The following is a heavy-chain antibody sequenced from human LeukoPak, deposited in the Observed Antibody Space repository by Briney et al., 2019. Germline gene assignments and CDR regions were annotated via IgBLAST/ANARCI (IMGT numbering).Heavy chain of an antibody. D-gene: IGHD2-2*01. J-gene: IGHJ5*02. Sequence: SETLSLTCTVSGGSISSGDYYWSWIRQPPGKGLEWIGYIYYSGSTNYNPSLKSRVTISVDTSKNQFSLKLSSVTAADTAVYYCARDLGYCSSTSCHNWFDPWGQGTLVTVSS. CDR3: ARDLGYCSSTSCHNWFDP. V-gene: IGHV4-61*08. CDR2: IYYSGST. CDR1: GGSISSGDYY.